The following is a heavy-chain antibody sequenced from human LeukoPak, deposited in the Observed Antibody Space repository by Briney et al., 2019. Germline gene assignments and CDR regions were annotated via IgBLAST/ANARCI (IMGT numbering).Heavy chain of an antibody. CDR3: AKDTRSSIAAPYFDY. Sequence: GGSLRLSCAASGFTISSYWMNWVRQAPGKGLEWVANIKQDGSEKKYVDSVKGRFTISRDNAKNSLYLQMNSLRAEDMALYYCAKDTRSSIAAPYFDYWGQGTLVTVSS. CDR2: IKQDGSEK. CDR1: GFTISSYW. V-gene: IGHV3-7*03. J-gene: IGHJ4*02. D-gene: IGHD6-6*01.